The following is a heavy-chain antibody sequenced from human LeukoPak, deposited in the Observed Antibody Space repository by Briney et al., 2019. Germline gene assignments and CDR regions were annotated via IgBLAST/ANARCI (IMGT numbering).Heavy chain of an antibody. D-gene: IGHD3-16*02. CDR2: IYYSGST. V-gene: IGHV4-39*01. J-gene: IGHJ4*02. Sequence: SETLSLTCTVSGGSIRSDSYYWAWIRQPPGKGLEWIGSIYYSGSTYYNPSLKSRVTISLDTSKNQFSLKLTSVTAAETAVYYCARHNRPGTYRPDFGYWGQGTLVTVSS. CDR1: GGSIRSDSYY. CDR3: ARHNRPGTYRPDFGY.